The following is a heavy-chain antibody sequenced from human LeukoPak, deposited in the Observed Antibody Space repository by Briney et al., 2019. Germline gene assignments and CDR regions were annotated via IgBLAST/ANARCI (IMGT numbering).Heavy chain of an antibody. Sequence: GSLRLSCAASGFTFSDYYMSWIRQAPGKGLEWVSYISGSGSAVYYAASVRGRFTISRDNAKNSLFLQMNSLRAEDTAVYYCARDRGNSDPGDWFDSWGQGTLVTVSS. D-gene: IGHD4-23*01. CDR2: ISGSGSAV. CDR1: GFTFSDYY. V-gene: IGHV3-11*01. CDR3: ARDRGNSDPGDWFDS. J-gene: IGHJ5*01.